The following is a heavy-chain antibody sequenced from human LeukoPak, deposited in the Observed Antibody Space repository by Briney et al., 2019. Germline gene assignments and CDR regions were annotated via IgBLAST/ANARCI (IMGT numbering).Heavy chain of an antibody. V-gene: IGHV3-21*01. CDR1: GLTFTSYT. CDR3: AIIRGRNS. Sequence: GGSLTLSCVVSGLTFTSYTMDWVRQAPGKGLEWLSSISSSSNDIYYADSVKGRFTISRDNAKNSVLLQMSSLRAEDTALYYCAIIRGRNSWGQGTLVTVSS. CDR2: ISSSSNDI. J-gene: IGHJ4*02. D-gene: IGHD3-10*01.